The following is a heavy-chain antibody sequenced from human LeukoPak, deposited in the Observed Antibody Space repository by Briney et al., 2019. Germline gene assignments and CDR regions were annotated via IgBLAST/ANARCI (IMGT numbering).Heavy chain of an antibody. CDR2: ISRDGNNE. Sequence: GGSLRLSCSASGFPFSSYAMHWVRQAPGKGLEWVALISRDGNNEYYADSVKGRFTVSRDNSKNMLYLQMNSLRPEDTAVYYCARDFAWLFDYWGQGTLVTVSS. CDR1: GFPFSSYA. CDR3: ARDFAWLFDY. D-gene: IGHD3-9*01. V-gene: IGHV3-30-3*01. J-gene: IGHJ4*02.